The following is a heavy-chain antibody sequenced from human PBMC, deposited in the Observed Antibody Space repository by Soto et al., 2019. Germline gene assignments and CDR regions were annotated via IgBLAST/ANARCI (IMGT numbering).Heavy chain of an antibody. Sequence: GASVKVSCKASGGTFSSYAISWVRQAPGQGLEWMGGIIPIFGTANYAQKFQGRVTITADESTSTAYMELSSLRSEDTAVYYCARDGPSSSPVDWFDPWGQGTLVTVSS. J-gene: IGHJ5*02. V-gene: IGHV1-69*13. CDR3: ARDGPSSSPVDWFDP. D-gene: IGHD6-6*01. CDR2: IIPIFGTA. CDR1: GGTFSSYA.